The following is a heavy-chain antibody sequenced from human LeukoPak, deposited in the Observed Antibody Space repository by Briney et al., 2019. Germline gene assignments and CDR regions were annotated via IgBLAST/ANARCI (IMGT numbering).Heavy chain of an antibody. J-gene: IGHJ5*02. V-gene: IGHV4-34*01. CDR1: GGSFSDYY. Sequence: PSETLCLTCTVYGGSFSDYYWMWIRQSPGRGLEWIGESSHSGITNYSPSLKSRVTVSVDTSKNQFSLKLTSVTAADTAVYYCARDGGPNNYWFDPWGQGTLVTVSS. CDR3: ARDGGPNNYWFDP. D-gene: IGHD1-20*01. CDR2: SSHSGIT.